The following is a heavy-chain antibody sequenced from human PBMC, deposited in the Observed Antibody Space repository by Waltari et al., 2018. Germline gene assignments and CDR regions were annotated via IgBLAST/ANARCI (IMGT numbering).Heavy chain of an antibody. CDR2: IKQDGSEK. CDR1: GFTFSSYW. D-gene: IGHD1-7*01. V-gene: IGHV3-7*01. J-gene: IGHJ4*02. CDR3: AFDWNYGSLDY. Sequence: EVQLVESGGGLVQPGGSLRLSCAASGFTFSSYWMSWVRQAPGKGLEWVANIKQDGSEKYYVDSVKCRFTISRDNAKNSLYLQMNSLRAEDTAVYYCAFDWNYGSLDYWGQGTLVTVSS.